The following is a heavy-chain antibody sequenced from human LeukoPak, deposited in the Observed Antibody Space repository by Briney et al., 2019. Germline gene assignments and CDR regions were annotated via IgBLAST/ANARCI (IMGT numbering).Heavy chain of an antibody. CDR3: ARDGVEVLSAFDY. CDR1: GGSISSGSYY. CDR2: IYTSGST. Sequence: SETLSLTCTVSGGSISSGSYYWSWIRQPAGKGLEWIGRIYTSGSTYYNPSLKSRVTISVDTSKNQFSLKLSSVTAADTAVYYCARDGVEVLSAFDYWGQGTLVTVSS. D-gene: IGHD4/OR15-4a*01. J-gene: IGHJ4*02. V-gene: IGHV4-61*02.